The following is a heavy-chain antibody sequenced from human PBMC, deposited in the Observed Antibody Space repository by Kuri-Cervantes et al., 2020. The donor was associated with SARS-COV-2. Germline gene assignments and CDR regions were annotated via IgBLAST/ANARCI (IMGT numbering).Heavy chain of an antibody. Sequence: SQTLSLTCTVSGGSTSSGSYYWSWIRQPAGKGLEWIVYIYTSGSTNYNPSLKSRVTISVDTSKNQFSLKLSSVTAADTAVYYCARELGITMSWDAFDIWGQGTMVTVSS. CDR3: ARELGITMSWDAFDI. J-gene: IGHJ3*02. V-gene: IGHV4-61*09. CDR1: GGSTSSGSYY. CDR2: IYTSGST. D-gene: IGHD3-22*01.